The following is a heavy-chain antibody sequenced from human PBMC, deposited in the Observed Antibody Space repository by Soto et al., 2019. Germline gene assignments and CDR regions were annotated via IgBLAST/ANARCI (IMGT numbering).Heavy chain of an antibody. J-gene: IGHJ4*02. Sequence: ASVKVSCKASGGTFSSYAISWVRQAPGQGLEWMGGIIPIFGTANYAQKFQGRVTITADESTSTAYMELSSLRSEDTAVYYCARGRDYYDSSGYYYFDYWAREPWSPSPQ. D-gene: IGHD3-22*01. V-gene: IGHV1-69*13. CDR3: ARGRDYYDSSGYYYFDY. CDR2: IIPIFGTA. CDR1: GGTFSSYA.